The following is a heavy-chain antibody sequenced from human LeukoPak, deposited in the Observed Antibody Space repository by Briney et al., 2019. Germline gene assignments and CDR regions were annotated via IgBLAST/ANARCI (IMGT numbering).Heavy chain of an antibody. J-gene: IGHJ4*02. CDR2: INPHSGGT. CDR1: GYTFTGYY. Sequence: ASVKVSCKASGYTFTGYYIHWVRQAPGQRLEWMGWINPHSGGTNYAQKFQGGVTMTRDTSITTAYMELSSLRSDDTAVYYCARDAGEYCSSTNCYASHYWGQGTLVTVSS. D-gene: IGHD2-2*01. CDR3: ARDAGEYCSSTNCYASHY. V-gene: IGHV1-2*02.